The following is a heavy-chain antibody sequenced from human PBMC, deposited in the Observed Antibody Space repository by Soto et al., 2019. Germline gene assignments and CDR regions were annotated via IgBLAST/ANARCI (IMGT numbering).Heavy chain of an antibody. CDR2: IYYSGST. D-gene: IGHD3-10*01. V-gene: IGHV4-39*01. J-gene: IGHJ5*02. CDR3: ARHRGPMFRGVISNWFDP. Sequence: SATLSLTCTVSGGSISSSSYYWGWIRQPPGKGLEWIGSIYYSGSTYYNPSLKSRVTISVDTSKNQFSLKLSSVTAADTAVYYCARHRGPMFRGVISNWFDPWGQGTLVTVSS. CDR1: GGSISSSSYY.